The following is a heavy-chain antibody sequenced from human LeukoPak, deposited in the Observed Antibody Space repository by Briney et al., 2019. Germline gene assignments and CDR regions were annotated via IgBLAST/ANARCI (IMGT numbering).Heavy chain of an antibody. CDR3: ARVARGEAFDI. CDR1: GFTFSSYW. CDR2: IKQDGSEK. V-gene: IGHV3-7*01. Sequence: GGSLRLSCAASGFTFSSYWMSWVRQAPGKGLEWVANIKQDGSEKYYVDSVKGRFTISRDNAKNLLYLQMNSLRAEDTAVYYCARVARGEAFDIWGQGTMVTASS. D-gene: IGHD3-10*01. J-gene: IGHJ3*02.